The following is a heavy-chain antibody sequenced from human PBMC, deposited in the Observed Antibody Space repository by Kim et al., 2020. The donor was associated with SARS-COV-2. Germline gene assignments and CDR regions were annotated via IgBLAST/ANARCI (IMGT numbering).Heavy chain of an antibody. CDR1: GFTVSSNY. D-gene: IGHD3-22*01. CDR2: IYSGGST. J-gene: IGHJ4*02. Sequence: GGSLRLSCAASGFTVSSNYMSWVRQAPGKGLEWVSVIYSGGSTYYADSVKGRFTISRDNSKNTLYLQMNSLRAEDTAVYYCARPRGVRSGYPYYFDYWGQGTLVTVSS. CDR3: ARPRGVRSGYPYYFDY. V-gene: IGHV3-53*01.